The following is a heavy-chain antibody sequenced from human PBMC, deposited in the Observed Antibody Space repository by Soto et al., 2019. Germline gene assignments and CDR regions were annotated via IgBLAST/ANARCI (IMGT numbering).Heavy chain of an antibody. CDR3: ARGRPGGWFDP. Sequence: PSETLSLTCTVSGGSISSYYWSWIRQPPGKGLEWIGYTYYSGSTNYNPSLKSRVTISVDTSKNQFSLKLSSVTAADTAVYYCARGRPGGWFDPWGQGTLVTVSS. CDR2: TYYSGST. V-gene: IGHV4-59*01. J-gene: IGHJ5*02. CDR1: GGSISSYY.